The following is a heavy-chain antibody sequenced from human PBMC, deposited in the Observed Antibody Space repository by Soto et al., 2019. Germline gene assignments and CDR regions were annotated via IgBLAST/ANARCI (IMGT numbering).Heavy chain of an antibody. D-gene: IGHD3-3*01. V-gene: IGHV3-23*01. CDR2: INNAGDVT. CDR1: GFTFSNYA. J-gene: IGHJ4*01. Sequence: PGGSPRLSCAASGFTFSNYAMSWVRQTAGTGLEWVSGINNAGDVTYYPDSVKGRFTISRDNSKSTLYLQMNSLRAEDTAVYYCTVQGATGTDFPRNYYGYWGHGTKFTVSS. CDR3: TVQGATGTDFPRNYYGY.